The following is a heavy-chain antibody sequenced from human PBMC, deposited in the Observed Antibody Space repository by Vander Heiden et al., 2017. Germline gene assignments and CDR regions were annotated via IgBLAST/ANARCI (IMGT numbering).Heavy chain of an antibody. Sequence: RLLESGGDLLLPGGSLSLSCPASGFTFPISAMIWLHRDARKGMEWVCAITSSGDGTYYTDSMKGRFTISRDNSKNTLYLQMNSLRSEDTAVYYCASRWSPWGRGTLVSVSS. V-gene: IGHV3-23*01. D-gene: IGHD2-8*01. CDR3: ASRWSP. CDR1: GFTFPISA. J-gene: IGHJ5*02. CDR2: ITSSGDGT.